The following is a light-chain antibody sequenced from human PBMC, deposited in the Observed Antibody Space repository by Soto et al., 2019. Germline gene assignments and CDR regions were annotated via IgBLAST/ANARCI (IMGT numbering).Light chain of an antibody. CDR1: SSDVGGYNY. CDR2: DVS. V-gene: IGLV2-14*01. Sequence: QSVLTQPASVSGSPGQSITISCTGTSSDVGGYNYVSWYQQHPGKAPNLIIFDVSNRPSGVSNRFSGSKSGNSASLTISGLQAEDEADYYCSSYTGSNTPVVFGGGTQVTVL. J-gene: IGLJ2*01. CDR3: SSYTGSNTPVV.